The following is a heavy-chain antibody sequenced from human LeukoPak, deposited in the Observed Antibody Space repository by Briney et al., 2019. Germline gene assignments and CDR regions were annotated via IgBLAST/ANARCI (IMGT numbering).Heavy chain of an antibody. V-gene: IGHV4-59*01. J-gene: IGHJ4*02. CDR1: GVSISSYY. Sequence: PSETLSLTCTVSGVSISSYYWSWLRQPPGKGLEWIGYIYYSGSTNYNPSLKSRVTISVDTSKDQFSLKLSSVTAADTAVYSCARAALRRPRYYFDYWGQGTLVTVSS. CDR2: IYYSGST. D-gene: IGHD3-16*02. CDR3: ARAALRRPRYYFDY.